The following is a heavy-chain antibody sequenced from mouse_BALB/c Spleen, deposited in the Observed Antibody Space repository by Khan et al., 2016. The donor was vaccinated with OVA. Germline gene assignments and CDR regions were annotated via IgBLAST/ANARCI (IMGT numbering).Heavy chain of an antibody. V-gene: IGHV5-9-3*01. Sequence: VQLKESGGGLVKPGGSLKLSCAASGFTFSTYAMSWVRQTPEKRLEWVATISSDGDYTYFPDNVTGRFTISRDNAKNTLCLQMTSLRSEDTAMYYGARSPYGNFAYWGQGTLVTVSA. CDR2: ISSDGDYT. J-gene: IGHJ3*01. CDR1: GFTFSTYA. D-gene: IGHD2-1*01. CDR3: ARSPYGNFAY.